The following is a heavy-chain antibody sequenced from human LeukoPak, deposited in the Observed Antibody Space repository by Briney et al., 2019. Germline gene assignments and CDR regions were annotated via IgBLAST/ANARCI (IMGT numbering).Heavy chain of an antibody. CDR2: ISYDGSNK. Sequence: PGGSLRLSCAASGFTFSSYAMHWVRQAPGKGLEWVAVISYDGSNKYYADSVKGRFTISRDNSKNTLYLQMNSLRAEDTAVYYCAREWTTQDAFDIWGQGTMVTVSS. CDR1: GFTFSSYA. CDR3: AREWTTQDAFDI. J-gene: IGHJ3*02. V-gene: IGHV3-30*04. D-gene: IGHD2-15*01.